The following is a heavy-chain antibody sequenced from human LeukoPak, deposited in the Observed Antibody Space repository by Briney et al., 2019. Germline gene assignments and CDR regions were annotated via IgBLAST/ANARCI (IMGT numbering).Heavy chain of an antibody. CDR1: GFTFSSYW. Sequence: GGSLRLSCAASGFTFSSYWMNWVRQAPGKGLVWVSRIASDGSSTTYADSVKGRFSISRDNAKNKLYLQMNSLRVEDTAVYYCARGRPHGNDYWGQGTLVTVSS. J-gene: IGHJ4*02. CDR2: IASDGSST. V-gene: IGHV3-74*01. D-gene: IGHD4-23*01. CDR3: ARGRPHGNDY.